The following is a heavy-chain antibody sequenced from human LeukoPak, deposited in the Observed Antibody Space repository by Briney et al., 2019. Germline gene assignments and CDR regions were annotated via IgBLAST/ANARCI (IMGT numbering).Heavy chain of an antibody. CDR3: ARFSSTPKVVPAASGYCFDY. CDR2: IYYSGST. D-gene: IGHD2-2*01. Sequence: SETLSLTCTVSGGSISSGGYYWSWIRQHPGKGLEWIGYIYYSGSTYYNPSLKSRVTISVDTSKNQFSLKLSSVTAADTAVYYCARFSSTPKVVPAASGYCFDYWGQGTLVTVSS. V-gene: IGHV4-31*03. CDR1: GGSISSGGYY. J-gene: IGHJ4*02.